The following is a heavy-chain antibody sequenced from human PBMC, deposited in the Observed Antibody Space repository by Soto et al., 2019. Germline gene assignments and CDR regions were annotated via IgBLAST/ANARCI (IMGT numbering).Heavy chain of an antibody. CDR2: NNHSGST. V-gene: IGHV4-34*01. CDR3: ARGFHGSSCLLYYYYYMDV. Sequence: PSETLSLTCAVYGGSFSGYYWSWIRQPPGKRLERRGENNHSGSTNHNPSLKSRVTISVDTSKNQFSLKLSSVTAADTAVYYCARGFHGSSCLLYYYYYMDVSGKGTTVTVSS. CDR1: GGSFSGYY. D-gene: IGHD3-22*01. J-gene: IGHJ6*03.